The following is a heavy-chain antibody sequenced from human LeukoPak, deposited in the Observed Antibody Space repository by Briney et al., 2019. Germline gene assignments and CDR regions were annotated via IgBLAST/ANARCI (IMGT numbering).Heavy chain of an antibody. J-gene: IGHJ6*03. D-gene: IGHD3-10*01. CDR2: IKQDGSEK. CDR3: ARGPSITMVRGGQWYYYMDV. CDR1: GFTFSNYW. V-gene: IGHV3-7*03. Sequence: GGSLRLSCAASGFTFSNYWMSWVRQAPGKGLEWVANIKQDGSEKYYVDSVKGRFTISRDNAKNSLYLQMNSLRAEDTAVYYCARGPSITMVRGGQWYYYMDVWGKGTTVTISS.